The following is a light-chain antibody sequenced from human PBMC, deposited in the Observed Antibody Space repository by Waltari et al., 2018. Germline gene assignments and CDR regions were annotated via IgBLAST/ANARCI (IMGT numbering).Light chain of an antibody. CDR2: DVS. V-gene: IGLV2-23*02. J-gene: IGLJ2*01. Sequence: QSALTQPASVSGSPGQSITISCTGTSSDVGGYNYVPWYQQYPDKAPKLMIYDVSKLPSGVSNRFSGSKSGNMASLTISGLQAEDEADYYCCSYAGSSTHVLFGGGTKLTVL. CDR1: SSDVGGYNY. CDR3: CSYAGSSTHVL.